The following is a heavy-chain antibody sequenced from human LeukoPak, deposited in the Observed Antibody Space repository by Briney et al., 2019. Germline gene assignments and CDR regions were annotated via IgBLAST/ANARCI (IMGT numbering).Heavy chain of an antibody. Sequence: SETLSLTCTVSGGSISSYYWSWIRQPPGKGLEWIGYIYYSGSTNYNPSLKSRVTISVDTSKNQFSLKLSSVTAADTAVYYCARSIVVPSNNWLDPWGQGTLVTVSS. J-gene: IGHJ5*02. CDR1: GGSISSYY. D-gene: IGHD2-2*01. CDR2: IYYSGST. CDR3: ARSIVVPSNNWLDP. V-gene: IGHV4-59*01.